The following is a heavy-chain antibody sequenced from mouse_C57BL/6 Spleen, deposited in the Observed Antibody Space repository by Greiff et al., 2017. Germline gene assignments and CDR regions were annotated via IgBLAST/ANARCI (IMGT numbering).Heavy chain of an antibody. CDR3: ARDDGSTPFAY. D-gene: IGHD2-3*01. Sequence: VQLQQSGPELVKPGASVKISCKASGYAFSSSWMNWVKQRPGTGLEWIGRIYPGDGDTNYNGKFKGKATLTADKSSSTAYMQLSSLTSEDSAVYFCARDDGSTPFAYWGQGTLVTVSA. CDR1: GYAFSSSW. V-gene: IGHV1-82*01. J-gene: IGHJ3*01. CDR2: IYPGDGDT.